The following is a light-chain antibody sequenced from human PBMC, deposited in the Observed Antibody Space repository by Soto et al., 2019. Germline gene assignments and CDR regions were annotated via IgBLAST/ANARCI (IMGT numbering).Light chain of an antibody. CDR2: GTS. V-gene: IGKV3-20*01. CDR3: QQYSDSPYT. Sequence: EIVLTQSPGTLSLSPGERVTLSCRASQSVSSSYLAWYQQKPGQAPRLVLYGTSTRATGIPGRFTGSGSGTDFTLSISRLEPEDFAVYYCQQYSDSPYTFGQGTKLEIK. J-gene: IGKJ2*01. CDR1: QSVSSSY.